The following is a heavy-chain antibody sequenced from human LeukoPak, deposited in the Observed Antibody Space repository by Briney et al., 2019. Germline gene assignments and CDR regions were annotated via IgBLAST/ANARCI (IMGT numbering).Heavy chain of an antibody. CDR2: INPNSGGT. CDR3: ARSFGSSWYFHYYYGMDV. V-gene: IGHV1-2*06. Sequence: ASVKVSCKASGYTFTGYYMHWVRQAPGQGLEWMGRINPNSGGTNYAQKFQGRVTMTRDTTTSTVYMELSSLRSEDTAVYYCARSFGSSWYFHYYYGMDVWGQGTTVTVS. J-gene: IGHJ6*02. D-gene: IGHD6-13*01. CDR1: GYTFTGYY.